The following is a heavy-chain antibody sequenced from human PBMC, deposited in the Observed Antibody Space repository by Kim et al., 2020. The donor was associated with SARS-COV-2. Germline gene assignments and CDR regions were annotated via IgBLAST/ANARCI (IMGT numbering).Heavy chain of an antibody. J-gene: IGHJ3*01. Sequence: GGSLRLSCAASGFTFSSYSMSWVRQAPGKGLEWVSSISSGSIYIYYADSVKGRFTISRDNAKNSLYLQMNSLRAEDTAVYYCARARTAIVRAVNVAFDV. CDR2: ISSGSIYI. CDR1: GFTFSSYS. CDR3: ARARTAIVRAVNVAFDV. D-gene: IGHD2-2*01. V-gene: IGHV3-21*01.